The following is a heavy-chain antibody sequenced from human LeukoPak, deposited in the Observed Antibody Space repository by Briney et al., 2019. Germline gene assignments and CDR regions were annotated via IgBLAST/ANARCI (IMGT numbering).Heavy chain of an antibody. Sequence: SGTLSLTCAVSGGSTSSYYWSCVRQPPGKGLEWVGYIYYSGRTNYNPSPKSRVTISVDTYKNQFSLKLSSMTAADAVVYYCGRDGCYSSGWYNWFDPWGQGTLVTVSS. J-gene: IGHJ5*02. CDR1: GGSTSSYY. V-gene: IGHV4-59*01. D-gene: IGHD3-22*01. CDR3: GRDGCYSSGWYNWFDP. CDR2: IYYSGRT.